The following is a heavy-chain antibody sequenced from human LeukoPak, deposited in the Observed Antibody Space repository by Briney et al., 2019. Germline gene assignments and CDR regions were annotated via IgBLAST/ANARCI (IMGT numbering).Heavy chain of an antibody. CDR1: GGSFSGYY. Sequence: SETLSLTCAVYGGSFSGYYWSWIRQPPGKGLEWIGEINHSGSTNYNPSLKSRVTISVDTSKNQFSLKLSSVTAADPAVYYCARGLIPHAFDIWGQGTMVTVSS. D-gene: IGHD2-21*01. CDR2: INHSGST. J-gene: IGHJ3*02. V-gene: IGHV4-34*01. CDR3: ARGLIPHAFDI.